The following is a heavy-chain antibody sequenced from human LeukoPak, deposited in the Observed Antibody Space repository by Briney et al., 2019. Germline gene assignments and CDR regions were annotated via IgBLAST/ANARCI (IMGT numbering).Heavy chain of an antibody. CDR3: AREISDDILTGYYIGYNWFDP. CDR2: ISSSSSYI. J-gene: IGHJ5*02. V-gene: IGHV3-21*01. D-gene: IGHD3-9*01. CDR1: GFTFSSYS. Sequence: PGRSLRLSCAASGFTFSSYSMNWVRQAPGKGLEWVSSISSSSSYIYYADSVKGRFTISRDNAKNSLYLQMNSLRAEDTAVYYCAREISDDILTGYYIGYNWFDPWGQGTLVTVSS.